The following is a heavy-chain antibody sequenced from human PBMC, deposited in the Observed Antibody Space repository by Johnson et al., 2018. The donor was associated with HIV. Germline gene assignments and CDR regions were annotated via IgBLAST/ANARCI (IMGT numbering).Heavy chain of an antibody. Sequence: VQLVESGGGFVLPGESLRLSCASSAFTFGTYWMHWVRQPPGKGLVWVSRINTDGSATTYADSVRGRFTISRDNAKNTLYLQMNSLRAKDTAVYYCVRRPFGAAPGADTFDIWGQGTMVTVSS. D-gene: IGHD6-13*01. J-gene: IGHJ3*02. CDR3: VRRPFGAAPGADTFDI. CDR2: INTDGSAT. CDR1: AFTFGTYW. V-gene: IGHV3-74*01.